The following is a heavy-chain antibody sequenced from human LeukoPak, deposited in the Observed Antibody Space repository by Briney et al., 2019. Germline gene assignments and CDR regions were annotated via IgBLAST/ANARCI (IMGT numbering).Heavy chain of an antibody. V-gene: IGHV4-31*03. CDR2: IYYSGST. J-gene: IGHJ4*02. CDR1: GGSISGGGYY. CDR3: ARGYESSGYFDY. D-gene: IGHD3-22*01. Sequence: SETLSLTCTVYGGSISGGGYYWSWIRQHPGKGLEWIGYIYYSGSTYYNPSLKSRVTMSVDTSKNQFSLNLSSVTAADTAVYYCARGYESSGYFDYWGQGTLVTVSS.